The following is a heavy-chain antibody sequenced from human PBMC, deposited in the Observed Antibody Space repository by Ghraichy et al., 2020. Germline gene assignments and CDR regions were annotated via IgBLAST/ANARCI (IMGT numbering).Heavy chain of an antibody. Sequence: GGSLRLSCAASGSTVSGYSLNWVRQAPGKGLEWVSYISSSSSTIYYADSVKGRFSISRDNAKNSLYLLMNSLRDEDTAVYYCVRGTLYSKVWFDAWGQGTLVTVSS. CDR1: GSTVSGYS. V-gene: IGHV3-48*02. CDR3: VRGTLYSKVWFDA. J-gene: IGHJ5*02. D-gene: IGHD4-11*01. CDR2: ISSSSSTI.